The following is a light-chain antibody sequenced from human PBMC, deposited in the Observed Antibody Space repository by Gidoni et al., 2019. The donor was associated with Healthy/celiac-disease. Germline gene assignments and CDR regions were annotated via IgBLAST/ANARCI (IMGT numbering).Light chain of an antibody. J-gene: IGLJ2*01. CDR2: QDS. CDR1: KLGDKY. V-gene: IGLV3-1*01. Sequence: SYELTQPPSVHVSPGQTASITCSGDKLGDKYACWYQQKPGQSPVLAIYQDSKRPSGIPERFSGSNSGNTATLTISGTQAMDEADYYCQAWDSSTVVVGGGTKLTVL. CDR3: QAWDSSTVV.